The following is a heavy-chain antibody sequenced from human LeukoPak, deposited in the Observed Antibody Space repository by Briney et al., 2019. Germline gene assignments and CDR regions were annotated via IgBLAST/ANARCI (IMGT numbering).Heavy chain of an antibody. V-gene: IGHV3-23*01. CDR1: GLTLSSYG. CDR3: ANSPKSDY. CDR2: ISGSGGST. Sequence: GGSLRLSCAASGLTLSSYGMSWFRQAPGEGLEWLSAISGSGGSTYYADSVQGRFTISRDNSKNTLYLQMSSLRAEDTAVYYCANSPKSDYWGQGTLVTVSS. J-gene: IGHJ4*02.